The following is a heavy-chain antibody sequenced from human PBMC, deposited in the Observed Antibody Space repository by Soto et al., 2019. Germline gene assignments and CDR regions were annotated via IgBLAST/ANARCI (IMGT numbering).Heavy chain of an antibody. CDR3: AKGFESGYYYYHSSGYPPPAN. CDR2: ISYDGSNK. V-gene: IGHV3-30*18. J-gene: IGHJ4*02. D-gene: IGHD3-22*01. CDR1: GFTFSSYG. Sequence: GGSLRLSCAASGFTFSSYGMHWVRQAPGKGLEWVAVISYDGSNKYYADSVKGRFTISRDNSKNTLYLQMNSLRAEDTAVYYCAKGFESGYYYYHSSGYPPPANWGQGTLVTVSS.